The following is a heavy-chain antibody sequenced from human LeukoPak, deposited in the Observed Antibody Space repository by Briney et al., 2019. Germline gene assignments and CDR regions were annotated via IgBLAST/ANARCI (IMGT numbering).Heavy chain of an antibody. Sequence: ASVKVSCKASGYTFTSYGIGWVRQAPGQGLEWMGWISVHNGNTNYAQKLQGRVTMTTDTSTSTAYMELRSLRSDDTAVYYCARGAVLEWFSYWDYWGQGTLVTVSS. CDR1: GYTFTSYG. CDR3: ARGAVLEWFSYWDY. J-gene: IGHJ4*02. D-gene: IGHD3-3*01. CDR2: ISVHNGNT. V-gene: IGHV1-18*01.